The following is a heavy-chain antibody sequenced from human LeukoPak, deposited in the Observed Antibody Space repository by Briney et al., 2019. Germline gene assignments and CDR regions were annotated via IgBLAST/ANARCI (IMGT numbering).Heavy chain of an antibody. CDR3: ARQSTMVRGVIIDHYYYYGMDV. CDR2: IYYSGST. CDR1: GGSISSSSYY. Sequence: PSETLSLTCTVSGGSISSSSYYWGWIRQPPGKGLEWIGSIYYSGSTYYNPSLKSRVTISVDTSKNQFSLKLSSVTAADTAVYYCARQSTMVRGVIIDHYYYYGMDVWGQGTTVTVSS. V-gene: IGHV4-39*01. D-gene: IGHD3-10*01. J-gene: IGHJ6*02.